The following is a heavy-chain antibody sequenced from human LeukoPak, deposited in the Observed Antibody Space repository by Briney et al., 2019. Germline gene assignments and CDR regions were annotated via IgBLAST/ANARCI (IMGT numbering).Heavy chain of an antibody. CDR3: ARDGSIAARLWFDP. V-gene: IGHV4-34*01. Sequence: SETLSLTCAVYGGSFSGYYWSWIRQPPGKGLEWIGEINHSGRTNYNPSLKSRVTISVDTSKNQFSLKLSSVTAADTAVYYCARDGSIAARLWFDPWGQGTLVTVSS. CDR1: GGSFSGYY. CDR2: INHSGRT. D-gene: IGHD6-6*01. J-gene: IGHJ5*02.